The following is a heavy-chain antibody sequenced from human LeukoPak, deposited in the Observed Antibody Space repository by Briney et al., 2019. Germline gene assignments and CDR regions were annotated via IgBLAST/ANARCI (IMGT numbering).Heavy chain of an antibody. CDR3: ARQISSGSHLDY. CDR2: IYYSGST. Sequence: SETLSLTCTVSGGSISSSSYXXGXXRXXXXXXXXWIGXIYYSGSTNYNPSLKXRXTISVDTSKNQFSLKLSSVTAADTAVYYCARQISSGSHLDYWGQGTLVTVSS. J-gene: IGHJ4*02. CDR1: GGSISSSSYX. V-gene: IGHV4-39*01. D-gene: IGHD3-10*01.